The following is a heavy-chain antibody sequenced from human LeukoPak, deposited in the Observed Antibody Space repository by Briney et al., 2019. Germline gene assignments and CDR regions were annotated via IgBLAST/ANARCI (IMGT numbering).Heavy chain of an antibody. Sequence: GGSLRLSCAAAGFTFNNYAMNWVRQAPGKRLEWVSTITGGGDTTHYADSVKGRFTISRDNSKNTLYMQMNSLRAEDTAMYYCAKGGAVDGTLKFDYWGQGTLVTVSS. D-gene: IGHD6-13*01. CDR3: AKGGAVDGTLKFDY. CDR1: GFTFNNYA. CDR2: ITGGGDTT. J-gene: IGHJ4*02. V-gene: IGHV3-23*01.